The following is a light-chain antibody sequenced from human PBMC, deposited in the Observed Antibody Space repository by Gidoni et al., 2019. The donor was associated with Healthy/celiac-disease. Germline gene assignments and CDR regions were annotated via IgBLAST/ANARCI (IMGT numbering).Light chain of an antibody. CDR1: SANIGSNT. CDR2: RNN. J-gene: IGLJ2*01. CDR3: AAWDDSLNGYVV. Sequence: QSVLTQPPPASGTPGQRVTISCSGSSANIGSNTVNWYQQRPGTAPKLLIYRNNQRPSGVPDRCSGSKSGTSASLAISGLQSEDEADYYCAAWDDSLNGYVVFGGGTKLTVL. V-gene: IGLV1-44*01.